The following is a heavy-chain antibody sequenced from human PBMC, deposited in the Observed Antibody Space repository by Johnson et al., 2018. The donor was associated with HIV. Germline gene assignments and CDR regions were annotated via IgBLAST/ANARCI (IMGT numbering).Heavy chain of an antibody. J-gene: IGHJ3*02. CDR2: ISYDGSNK. Sequence: MQLVESGGGVVQPGRSLRLSCAASGFTFSSYAMHWVRQAPGKGLEWVAVISYDGSNKYYADSVKGRFTISRDNSKNTLYLQMNSLRAEDTAVYYCAKDLGIVGAVHRTFDIWGQGTMVTVSS. V-gene: IGHV3-30-3*01. CDR3: AKDLGIVGAVHRTFDI. D-gene: IGHD1-26*01. CDR1: GFTFSSYA.